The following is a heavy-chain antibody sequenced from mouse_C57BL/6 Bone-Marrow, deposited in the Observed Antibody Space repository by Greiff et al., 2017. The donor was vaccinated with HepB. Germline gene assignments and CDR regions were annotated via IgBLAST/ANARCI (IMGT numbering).Heavy chain of an antibody. Sequence: EVKLMESGGGLAKPGGSLKLSCAASGFTFSSYAMSWVRQTPEKRLEWVATISDGGSYTYYPDNVKGRFTISRDNAKNNLYLQMSHLKSEDTAMYYCARRYGNYGFAYWGQGTLVTVSA. J-gene: IGHJ3*01. CDR1: GFTFSSYA. D-gene: IGHD2-1*01. CDR3: ARRYGNYGFAY. CDR2: ISDGGSYT. V-gene: IGHV5-4*03.